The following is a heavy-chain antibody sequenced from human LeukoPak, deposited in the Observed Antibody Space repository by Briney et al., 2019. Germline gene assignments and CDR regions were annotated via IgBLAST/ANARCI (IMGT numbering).Heavy chain of an antibody. CDR1: GYTFTSYY. CDR2: IIPILGIA. CDR3: AREPRGYYYDSSGHGNWFDP. Sequence: ASVKVSCKASGYTFTSYYMHWVRQAPGQGLEWMGRIIPILGIANYAQKFQGRVTITADKSTSTAYMELSSLRSEDTAVYYCAREPRGYYYDSSGHGNWFDPWGQGTLVTVSS. D-gene: IGHD3-22*01. V-gene: IGHV1-69*04. J-gene: IGHJ5*02.